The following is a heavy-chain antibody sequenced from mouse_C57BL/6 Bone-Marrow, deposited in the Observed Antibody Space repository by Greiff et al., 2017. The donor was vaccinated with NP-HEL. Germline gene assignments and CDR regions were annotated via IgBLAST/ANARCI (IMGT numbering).Heavy chain of an antibody. D-gene: IGHD4-1*01. J-gene: IGHJ2*01. CDR3: ATDWNYFDY. CDR1: GYAFSSYC. V-gene: IGHV1-80*01. CDR2: IYPGDGDT. Sequence: QVQLQQSGAELVKPGASVKISCKASGYAFSSYCMNWVKQRPGKGLEWIGQIYPGDGDTNYNGKFKGKATLTADKSSSTAYMQLSSLTSEDSAVYFCATDWNYFDYWGQGTTLTVSS.